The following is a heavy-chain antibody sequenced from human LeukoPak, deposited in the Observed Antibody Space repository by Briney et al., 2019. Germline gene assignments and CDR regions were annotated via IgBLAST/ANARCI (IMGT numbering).Heavy chain of an antibody. D-gene: IGHD5-18*01. J-gene: IGHJ4*02. CDR2: IIPIFGTA. CDR1: GGTFSSYA. CDR3: ARDKAPANSYGYVRDFDY. V-gene: IGHV1-69*01. Sequence: SVKVSCKASGGTFSSYAISWVRQAPGQGLEWMGGIIPIFGTANYAQKFQGRVTITADESTGTAYMELSSLRSEDTAVYYCARDKAPANSYGYVRDFDYWGQGTLVTVSS.